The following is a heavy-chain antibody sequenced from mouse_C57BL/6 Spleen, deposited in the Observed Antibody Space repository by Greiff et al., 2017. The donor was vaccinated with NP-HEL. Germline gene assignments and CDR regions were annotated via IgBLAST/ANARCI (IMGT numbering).Heavy chain of an antibody. D-gene: IGHD1-1*01. J-gene: IGHJ1*03. CDR2: ISDGGSYT. CDR3: ARDSDYYGSSYLYWYFDV. V-gene: IGHV5-4*01. Sequence: EVQVVESGGGLVKPGGSLKLSCAASGFTFSSYAMSWVRQTPEKRLEWVATISDGGSYTYYPDNVKGRFTISRDNAKNNLYLQMSHLKAEDTAMYYCARDSDYYGSSYLYWYFDVWGTGTTVTVSS. CDR1: GFTFSSYA.